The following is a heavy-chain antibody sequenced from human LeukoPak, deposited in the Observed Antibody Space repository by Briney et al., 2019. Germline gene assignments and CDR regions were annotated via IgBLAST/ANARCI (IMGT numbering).Heavy chain of an antibody. V-gene: IGHV1-3*01. CDR2: INAGNGNT. J-gene: IGHJ5*02. CDR1: GYTFTSYA. CDR3: ARLVGYYGSGSYYRNNWFDP. Sequence: ASVKVSCKASGYTFTSYAMHWVRQAPGQRLEWMGWINAGNGNTKYSQKFQGRVTITRDTSASTAYMELSSLRSEDTAVYYCARLVGYYGSGSYYRNNWFDPWGQGTLVTVSA. D-gene: IGHD3-10*01.